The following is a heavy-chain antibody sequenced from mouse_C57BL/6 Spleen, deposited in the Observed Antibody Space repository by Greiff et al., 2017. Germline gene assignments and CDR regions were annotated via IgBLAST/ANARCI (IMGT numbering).Heavy chain of an antibody. CDR2: INYDGSST. CDR1: GFTFSDYY. CDR3: AREGGPGLDY. V-gene: IGHV5-16*01. Sequence: EVKLMESEGGLVQPGSSMKLSCTASGFTFSDYYMAWVRQVPEKGLEWVANINYDGSSTYYLDSLKSRFIISRDNAKNILYLQMSSLKSEDTATYYCAREGGPGLDYWGQGTTLTVSS. J-gene: IGHJ2*01. D-gene: IGHD3-3*01.